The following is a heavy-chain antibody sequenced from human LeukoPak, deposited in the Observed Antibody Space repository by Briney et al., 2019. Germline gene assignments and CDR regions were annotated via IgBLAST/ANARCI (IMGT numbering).Heavy chain of an antibody. D-gene: IGHD1-20*01. J-gene: IGHJ4*02. CDR2: ISAYNGNT. Sequence: GASVKVSCKASGYTFTGYYMHWVRQAPGQGLEWMGWISAYNGNTNYAQKLQGRVTMTTDTSTSTAYMELRSLRSDDTAVYYCARDYNFFDYWGQGTLVTVSS. CDR1: GYTFTGYY. CDR3: ARDYNFFDY. V-gene: IGHV1-18*04.